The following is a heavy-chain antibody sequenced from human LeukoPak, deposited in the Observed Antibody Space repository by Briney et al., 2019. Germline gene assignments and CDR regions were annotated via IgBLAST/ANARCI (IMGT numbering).Heavy chain of an antibody. D-gene: IGHD6-19*01. J-gene: IGHJ4*02. Sequence: GGSLRLSCAASRLTLRNYWMAWVRQAPGKGLERVASISGDGSVTDYVDSVKGRFTVSRDNARNSVYLQMNSLSAEDTAVYYCATQASSDFDYWGRGIMVSVSS. CDR3: ATQASSDFDY. CDR1: RLTLRNYW. V-gene: IGHV3-7*03. CDR2: ISGDGSVT.